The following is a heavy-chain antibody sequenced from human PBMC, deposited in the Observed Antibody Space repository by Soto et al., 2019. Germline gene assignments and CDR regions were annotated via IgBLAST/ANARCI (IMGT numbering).Heavy chain of an antibody. CDR3: ASSFTLPAASAY. CDR1: GYTFTSYA. V-gene: IGHV1-3*01. CDR2: INAGNGNT. J-gene: IGHJ4*02. D-gene: IGHD2-2*01. Sequence: ASLKVSCKAAGYTFTSYAMHWVRQAPGQRLEWMGWINAGNGNTKYSQKFQGRVTITRDTSASTAYMELSSLRSEDTVVYSGASSFTLPAASAYRGQGTLVPVSP.